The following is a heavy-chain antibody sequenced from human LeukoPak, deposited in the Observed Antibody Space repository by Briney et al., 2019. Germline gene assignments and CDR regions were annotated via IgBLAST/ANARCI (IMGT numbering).Heavy chain of an antibody. Sequence: GGSLRLSCAASGFTFDDYGMSWVRQAPGKGLEWVSGINWNGGSTGYADSVKGRFTISRDNAKNSLYLQINSLRAEDTALYHCARAYYYNSSGYPPYYWGQGTLGTVSS. CDR2: INWNGGST. V-gene: IGHV3-20*01. J-gene: IGHJ4*02. CDR3: ARAYYYNSSGYPPYY. CDR1: GFTFDDYG. D-gene: IGHD3-22*01.